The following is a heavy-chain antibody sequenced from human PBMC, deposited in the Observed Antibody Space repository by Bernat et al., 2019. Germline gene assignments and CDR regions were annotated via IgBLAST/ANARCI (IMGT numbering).Heavy chain of an antibody. D-gene: IGHD2-15*01. CDR3: ARDRALQRSFDY. J-gene: IGHJ4*02. CDR1: GYTFTSYG. CDR2: ISAYNVNT. Sequence: QVQLVQSGAEVKKPGASVKVFCKASGYTFTSYGISWARQAPGQGLEWRGWISAYNVNTNYAQKLQGRVTMTTDTSTSTAYMELRSLRSDDTAVYYCARDRALQRSFDYWGQGTLVTVSS. V-gene: IGHV1-18*01.